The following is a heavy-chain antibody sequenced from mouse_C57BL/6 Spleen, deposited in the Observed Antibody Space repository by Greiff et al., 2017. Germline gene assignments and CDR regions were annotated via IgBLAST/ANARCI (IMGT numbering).Heavy chain of an antibody. D-gene: IGHD3-2*02. CDR1: GFTFSSYG. CDR2: ISSGGSYT. V-gene: IGHV5-6*01. J-gene: IGHJ2*01. CDR3: ARHYSSGSFDY. Sequence: DVQLVESGGDLVKPGGSLKLSCAASGFTFSSYGMSWVRQTPDKRLEWVATISSGGSYTYYPDSVKGRFTISRDNAKNTLYLQMSSLKSEDTAMYYSARHYSSGSFDYWGQGTTLTVSS.